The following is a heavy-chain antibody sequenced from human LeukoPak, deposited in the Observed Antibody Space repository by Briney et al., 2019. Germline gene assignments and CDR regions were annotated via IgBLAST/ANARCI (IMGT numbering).Heavy chain of an antibody. V-gene: IGHV3-21*01. CDR2: ISSSSSYI. Sequence: GGSLRLSCAASGFTFSSYSMNWVRQAPGKGLEWVSSISSSSSYIYYAGSVRGRFTISRDNAKNSLYLQMNSLRAEDTAVYYCARVGSFPWGQGTLVNVSS. CDR1: GFTFSSYS. CDR3: ARVGSFP. D-gene: IGHD3-16*01. J-gene: IGHJ5*02.